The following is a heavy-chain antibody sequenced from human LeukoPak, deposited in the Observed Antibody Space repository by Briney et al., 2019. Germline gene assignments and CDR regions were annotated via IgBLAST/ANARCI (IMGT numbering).Heavy chain of an antibody. CDR2: IVLGSGNT. CDR1: GFTFSNSA. J-gene: IGHJ4*02. D-gene: IGHD5-24*01. Sequence: SVKVSCKASGFTFSNSAMQWVRQARGQRLEWIGWIVLGSGNTNFAQKFQERVTITRDMSTHTAYMELSSLRSEDTAFYYCAADNQQITVWGQGTLVTVSS. V-gene: IGHV1-58*02. CDR3: AADNQQITV.